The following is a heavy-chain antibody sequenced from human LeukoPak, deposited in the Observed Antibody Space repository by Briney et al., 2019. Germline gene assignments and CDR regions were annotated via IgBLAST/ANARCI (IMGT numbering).Heavy chain of an antibody. J-gene: IGHJ4*02. V-gene: IGHV3-30*02. CDR2: VRSDGNVT. CDR3: AKHYGFWSGFLF. CDR1: GFLLRSNA. D-gene: IGHD3-3*01. Sequence: GGSLRLSCEVSGFLLRSNAIQSDRQAPGKWLEWVAFVRSDGNVTKYLDSIEGRFTISTDNSKNILYLRLNGVRHDEAGGHFFAKHYGFWSGFLFWGQGTMVTVSS.